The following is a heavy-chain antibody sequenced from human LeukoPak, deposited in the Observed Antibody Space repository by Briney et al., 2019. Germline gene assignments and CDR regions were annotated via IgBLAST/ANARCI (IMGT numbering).Heavy chain of an antibody. Sequence: PWASVKVSCKASGYTFTGYYMHWVRQAPGQGLEWMGWINPNSGGTNYAQKFQGRVTMTRDTSISTAYMELSRLRSDDTAVYYCARVVSIAAAGMRKINWFDPWGQGTLVTVSS. V-gene: IGHV1-2*02. D-gene: IGHD6-13*01. CDR1: GYTFTGYY. CDR2: INPNSGGT. J-gene: IGHJ5*02. CDR3: ARVVSIAAAGMRKINWFDP.